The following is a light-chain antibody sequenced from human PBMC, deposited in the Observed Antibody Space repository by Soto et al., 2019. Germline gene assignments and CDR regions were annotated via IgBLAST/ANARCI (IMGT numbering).Light chain of an antibody. CDR1: QSINRH. CDR2: DAY. J-gene: IGKJ1*01. Sequence: EIVLTQSPATLSLSPGERATLSCRASQSINRHLAWYRQKPGQAPRLLIYDAYNRATGIPPRFSGSGSGTDFTLTISRLEPEDFAVYYCQKYDSSPKTCGQGTTGAIK. V-gene: IGKV3-11*01. CDR3: QKYDSSPKT.